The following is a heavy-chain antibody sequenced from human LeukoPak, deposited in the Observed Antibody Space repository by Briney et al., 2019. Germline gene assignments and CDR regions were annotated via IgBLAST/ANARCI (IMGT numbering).Heavy chain of an antibody. D-gene: IGHD3-22*01. CDR3: ARDLGGYGYYGMDV. Sequence: GGSLSLSCAASGFTLSGFAMHWVRQAPGKGLEWVAVLLHDGSEKYYADSVKGRFTISRDTSKNMVYLQMNSLRAEETAVYYCARDLGGYGYYGMDVWGQGTTVTVSS. CDR1: GFTLSGFA. CDR2: LLHDGSEK. V-gene: IGHV3-30-3*01. J-gene: IGHJ6*02.